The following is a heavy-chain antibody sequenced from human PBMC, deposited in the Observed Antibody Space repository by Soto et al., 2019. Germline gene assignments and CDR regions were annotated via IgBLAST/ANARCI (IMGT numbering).Heavy chain of an antibody. V-gene: IGHV4-39*01. CDR1: GGSISSSSYY. Sequence: QVQLQESGPGLVKPSETLSLTCTVSGGSISSSSYYWAWIRQPPGKGLEWIGDIHYSGKTNYSPTLKSRLTMSVDTSKDQFSLKLRSVTAADTAVYYCARLHGYCSTSNCWTYWEWLDPWGHGTLVTVSS. CDR3: ARLHGYCSTSNCWTYWEWLDP. J-gene: IGHJ5*02. CDR2: IHYSGKT. D-gene: IGHD2-2*03.